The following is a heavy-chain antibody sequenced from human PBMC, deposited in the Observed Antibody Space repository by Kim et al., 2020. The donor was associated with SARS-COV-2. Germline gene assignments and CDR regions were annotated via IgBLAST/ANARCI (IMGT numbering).Heavy chain of an antibody. CDR1: GFSLNSYV. D-gene: IGHD5-18*01. V-gene: IGHV3-7*01. J-gene: IGHJ3*01. Sequence: GGSLRLSCAASGFSLNSYVMSWVRQAPGAGLEWVANIKHDGSDKHYVDSVKGRFTISRDNSQNSMVLELNNLRVEDTAVYYCAREAGYAEKAPGAFDVWGHATVVTVSA. CDR3: AREAGYAEKAPGAFDV. CDR2: IKHDGSDK.